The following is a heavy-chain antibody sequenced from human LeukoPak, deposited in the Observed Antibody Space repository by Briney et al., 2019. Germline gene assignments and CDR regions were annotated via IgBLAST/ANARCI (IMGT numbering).Heavy chain of an antibody. CDR1: GFTFSSYA. D-gene: IGHD4-17*01. CDR2: IKQDGSEK. J-gene: IGHJ4*02. V-gene: IGHV3-7*01. Sequence: GGSLRLSCAASGFTFSSYAMSWVRQAPGKGLEWVANIKQDGSEKYYVDSVKGRFTISRDDAKNSLYLQMNSLRAEDTAVYYCARDRTTVTTAGEFDFWGQGTLVSVSS. CDR3: ARDRTTVTTAGEFDF.